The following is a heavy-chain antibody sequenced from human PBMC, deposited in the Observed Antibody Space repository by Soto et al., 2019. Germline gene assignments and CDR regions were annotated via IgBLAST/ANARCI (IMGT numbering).Heavy chain of an antibody. CDR2: IYPGDSDT. J-gene: IGHJ6*02. CDR1: GYSFTSYW. D-gene: IGHD6-13*01. Sequence: GAALKISCKGSGYSFTSYWIGWVHQMPGKGLEWMGIIYPGDSDTRYSPSFQGQVTISADKSISTAYLQWSSLKASDTAMYYCARPRSSSRNYYGMDVWGQGTTVTVSS. CDR3: ARPRSSSRNYYGMDV. V-gene: IGHV5-51*07.